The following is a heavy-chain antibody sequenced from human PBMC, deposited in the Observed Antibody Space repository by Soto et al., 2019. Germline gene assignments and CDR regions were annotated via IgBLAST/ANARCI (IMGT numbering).Heavy chain of an antibody. V-gene: IGHV1-18*01. CDR3: ARDTIYDFWSGYYRPYYYYGMDV. D-gene: IGHD3-3*01. J-gene: IGHJ6*02. CDR1: GYAFTRYG. CDR2: ISAYNGNT. Sequence: ASLNGSWKAAGYAFTRYGISWGLKAPGQGLEWMGWISAYNGNTNYAQKLQGRVTMTTDTSTSTAYMELRSLRSDDTAVYYCARDTIYDFWSGYYRPYYYYGMDVWGQGTTVTVSS.